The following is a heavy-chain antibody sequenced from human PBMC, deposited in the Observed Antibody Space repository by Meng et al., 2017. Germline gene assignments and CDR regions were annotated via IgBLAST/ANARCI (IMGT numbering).Heavy chain of an antibody. CDR3: ARSDTAMGSYYFDY. Sequence: QVQLVTSAAEGKKPGASVKVSCKAAGYTFTSYYMHWGRQAPGQGLEWMGIINPSGGSTSYAQKFQGRVAMTRDTSTSTVYMELSSLRSEDTAVYYCARSDTAMGSYYFDYWGQGTLVTVSS. J-gene: IGHJ4*02. D-gene: IGHD5-18*01. V-gene: IGHV1-46*01. CDR2: INPSGGST. CDR1: GYTFTSYY.